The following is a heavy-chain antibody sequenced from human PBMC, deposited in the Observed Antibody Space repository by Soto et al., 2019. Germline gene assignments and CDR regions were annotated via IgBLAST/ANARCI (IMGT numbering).Heavy chain of an antibody. Sequence: QVQLVESGGGVAQPGRSLRLSCAVSGFSLTDSVLHWVRQAPDKGLEWVALISHDARNKQYADSVKGRFTISRDTSENTVYLEMSSLRDEDTSVYYCAREGFSSGRAGGFDYWGQGTLVTVS. V-gene: IGHV3-30*03. J-gene: IGHJ4*02. CDR2: ISHDARNK. CDR1: GFSLTDSV. CDR3: AREGFSSGRAGGFDY. D-gene: IGHD6-19*01.